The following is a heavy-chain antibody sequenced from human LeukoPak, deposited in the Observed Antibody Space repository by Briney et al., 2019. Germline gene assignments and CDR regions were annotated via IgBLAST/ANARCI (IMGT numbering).Heavy chain of an antibody. CDR1: GYTFTSYD. CDR2: INSYNGNT. V-gene: IGHV1-18*01. D-gene: IGHD3-10*01. CDR3: ARDDEEFGELSWFDP. J-gene: IGHJ5*02. Sequence: ASVKVSCKASGYTFTSYDINWVRQATGQGLEWMGWINSYNGNTTYAQKFQGRVTMTTDTSTTTAYMELRSLRSDDTAVYYCARDDEEFGELSWFDPWGQGTLVTVSS.